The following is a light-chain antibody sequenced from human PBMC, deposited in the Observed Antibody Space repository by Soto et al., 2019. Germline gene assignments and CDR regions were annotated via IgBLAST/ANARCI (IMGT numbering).Light chain of an antibody. CDR1: QTVRNNY. J-gene: IGKJ1*01. Sequence: EIVMTQSPATLSVSPGDRATLSCRASQTVRNNYLAWYQQKPGQAPRLLIYDASSRATGIPDRFSGSGSATDFTLTISRLEPEDFALYYCQQYGSSPITFGQGTKVDIK. CDR3: QQYGSSPIT. CDR2: DAS. V-gene: IGKV3-20*01.